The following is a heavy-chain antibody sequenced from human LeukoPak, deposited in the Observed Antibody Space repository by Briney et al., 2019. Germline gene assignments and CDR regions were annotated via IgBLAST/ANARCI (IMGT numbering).Heavy chain of an antibody. CDR1: GYTFTGYY. V-gene: IGHV1-2*02. CDR2: INPNSGGT. CDR3: ARDLKLSRLLWFGELLSKVAYYFDY. Sequence: ASVTVSCKASGYTFTGYYMHWVRQAPGQGLEWMGWINPNSGGTNYAQKFQGRVTMTSDTSIRTAYMELSRLRSDDTAVYYCARDLKLSRLLWFGELLSKVAYYFDYWGQGTLVAVSS. J-gene: IGHJ4*02. D-gene: IGHD3-10*01.